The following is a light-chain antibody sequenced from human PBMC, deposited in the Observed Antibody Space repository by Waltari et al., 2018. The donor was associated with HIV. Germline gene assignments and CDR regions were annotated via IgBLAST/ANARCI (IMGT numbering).Light chain of an antibody. V-gene: IGKV4-1*01. J-gene: IGKJ4*01. CDR3: QQFSLSPPLT. CDR2: WAA. Sequence: DIVMNQSADSLAMFLHDKASINCSSSHSIFNGSDHMTRLTWYPRKPGPSPKLLISWAATRESGVADRFSGSGSGTDFTLTINSLQAEDVAVYYCQQFSLSPPLTFGGGTKVEI. CDR1: HSIFNGSDHMTR.